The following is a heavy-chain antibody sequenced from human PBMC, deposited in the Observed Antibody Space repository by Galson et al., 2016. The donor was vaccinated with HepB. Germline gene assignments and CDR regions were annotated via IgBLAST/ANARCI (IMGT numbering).Heavy chain of an antibody. CDR1: GYTFDTYY. J-gene: IGHJ6*02. Sequence: KASGYTFDTYYIHWVRQAPGQGLEWLGFIRPSVGSTNYAQKFQGRVTMTGDTSTSTVNMELNGLTSEDTAVYYCATLKARYYNGMDVWGQGTTVTVSS. CDR2: IRPSVGST. CDR3: ATLKARYYNGMDV. V-gene: IGHV1-46*02.